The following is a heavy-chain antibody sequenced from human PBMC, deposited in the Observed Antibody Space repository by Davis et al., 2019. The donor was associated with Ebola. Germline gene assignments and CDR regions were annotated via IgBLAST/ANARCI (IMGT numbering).Heavy chain of an antibody. CDR2: LGTSADT. D-gene: IGHD6-6*01. CDR1: GFIFSSYV. V-gene: IGHV3-23*01. Sequence: PGGSLRLSCATSGFIFSSYVMSWVRQAPGKGLEWVSTLGTSADTYYADSVKDRFTIPRDNFKNTVFLHMDSLRAEDTALYYYASAYSSWIDYWGQGTLVTVSS. CDR3: ASAYSSWIDY. J-gene: IGHJ4*02.